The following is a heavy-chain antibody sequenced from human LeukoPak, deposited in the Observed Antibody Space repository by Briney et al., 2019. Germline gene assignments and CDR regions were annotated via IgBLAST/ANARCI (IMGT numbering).Heavy chain of an antibody. CDR1: GGSFSGYY. CDR3: ARGRPSYDL. J-gene: IGHJ2*01. D-gene: IGHD6-6*01. CDR2: INHSGST. Sequence: PSETLSLTCAVYGGSFSGYYWSWIRQPPGKGLEWIGEINHSGSTNYNPSLKSRVTISVDTSKNRFSLKLSSVTAADTAVYYCARGRPSYDLWGRGTLVTVSS. V-gene: IGHV4-34*01.